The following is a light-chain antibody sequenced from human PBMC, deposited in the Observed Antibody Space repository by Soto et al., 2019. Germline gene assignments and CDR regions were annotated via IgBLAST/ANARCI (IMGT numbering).Light chain of an antibody. CDR1: QSVSSSY. Sequence: EIALSQSPGPLSLYPGERATLSCRASQSVSSSYLAWYQQKPGQAPRLLIYGASTRATGIPARFSGSGSGTEFTLTISSLQSEDFAVYYCQSYSIWRTFGQGTKVDIK. CDR3: QSYSIWRT. J-gene: IGKJ1*01. V-gene: IGKV3-15*01. CDR2: GAS.